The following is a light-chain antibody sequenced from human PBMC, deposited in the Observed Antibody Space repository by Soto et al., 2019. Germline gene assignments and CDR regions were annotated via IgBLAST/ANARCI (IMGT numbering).Light chain of an antibody. CDR3: MQGTHWPKT. Sequence: DVVMTQSPLSLTVTVGQPASISCRSSQSLGYSDGNTYLSWFQQGPGQSPRRLIYQVSKRDSGVPDRFSGSGSGTDFRLKISRVEADDVGICYCMQGTHWPKTFGQGTKVEIK. V-gene: IGKV2-30*01. CDR2: QVS. CDR1: QSLGYSDGNTY. J-gene: IGKJ1*01.